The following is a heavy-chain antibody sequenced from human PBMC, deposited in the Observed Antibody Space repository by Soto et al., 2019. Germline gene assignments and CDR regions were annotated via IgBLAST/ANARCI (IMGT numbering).Heavy chain of an antibody. CDR2: IYYSGST. V-gene: IGHV4-39*01. CDR3: ARLCRGSSGWYGSLPNFDY. CDR1: GGSISSSSYY. J-gene: IGHJ4*02. Sequence: QLQLQESGPGLVKPSETLSLTCTVSGGSISSSSYYWGWIRQPPGKGLEWIGSIYYSGSTYYNPSLKSRVTISVDTSKNQFSLKLSSVTAADTAVYYCARLCRGSSGWYGSLPNFDYWGQGTLVTVSS. D-gene: IGHD6-19*01.